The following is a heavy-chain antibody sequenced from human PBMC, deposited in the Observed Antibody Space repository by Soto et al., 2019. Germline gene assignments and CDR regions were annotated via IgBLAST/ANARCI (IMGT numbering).Heavy chain of an antibody. CDR1: GGSFSGYY. CDR3: ARYNKRDFDY. CDR2: INHSGST. Sequence: QVQLQQWGAGLLKHSETLSLTCAVYGGSFSGYYWSWIRQPPGKGLEWIGEINHSGSTNYNPSLKSRVTISVDTSKNQFSLKLSSVTAADTAVYYCARYNKRDFDYWGQGTLVTVSS. D-gene: IGHD1-20*01. J-gene: IGHJ4*02. V-gene: IGHV4-34*01.